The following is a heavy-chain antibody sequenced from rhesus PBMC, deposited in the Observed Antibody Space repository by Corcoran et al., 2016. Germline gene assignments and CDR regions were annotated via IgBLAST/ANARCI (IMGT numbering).Heavy chain of an antibody. CDR2: IGSGGDT. V-gene: IGHV3-103*01. CDR1: GFSISPYS. Sequence: EVQLVESGGGLAKPGESLRLSCAAPGFSISPYSIHCVRQAPGKGLEWVSVIGSGGDTFYADSVKGRFTISRDNSKNTVSLQMNSLRLEDTAVYYCAQDLVQWVQSRSGLDSWGQGVVVTVSS. CDR3: AQDLVQWVQSRSGLDS. J-gene: IGHJ6*01. D-gene: IGHD5-24*01.